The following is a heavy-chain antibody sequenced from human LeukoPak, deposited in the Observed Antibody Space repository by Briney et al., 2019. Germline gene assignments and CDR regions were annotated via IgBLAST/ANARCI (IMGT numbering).Heavy chain of an antibody. CDR2: IIPIFGTA. D-gene: IGHD1-26*01. V-gene: IGHV1-69*01. J-gene: IGHJ1*01. Sequence: GSSVKVSCKASGGTFSSYAISWVRQAPGQGLEWMGGIIPIFGTANYAQKLQGRVTITADESTSTAYMELSSLRSKDTAVYYCARGARELPLKAAEYFQHWGQGTLVTVSS. CDR1: GGTFSSYA. CDR3: ARGARELPLKAAEYFQH.